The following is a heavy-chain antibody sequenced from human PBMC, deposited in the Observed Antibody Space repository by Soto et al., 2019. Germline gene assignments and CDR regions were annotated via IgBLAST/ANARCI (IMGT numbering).Heavy chain of an antibody. CDR2: MSPNSGNT. J-gene: IGHJ4*02. CDR1: GYTFTSYD. D-gene: IGHD3-16*02. V-gene: IGHV1-8*01. Sequence: ASVKVSCKASGYTFTSYDINWVRQATGQGLEWMGWMSPNSGNTGYAQKFQGRVTMTRNTSISTAYMELSSLRSEDTAVYYCARGRRYYDDIWGSYRYYYFDDWGQGTLVTVAS. CDR3: ARGRRYYDDIWGSYRYYYFDD.